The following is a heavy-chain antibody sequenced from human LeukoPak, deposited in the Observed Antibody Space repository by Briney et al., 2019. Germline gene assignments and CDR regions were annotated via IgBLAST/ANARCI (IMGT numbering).Heavy chain of an antibody. CDR2: IYHSGST. Sequence: SETLSLTCTVSGYSISSGYYWGWIRPPPGKGLEWIGSIYHSGSTYYNPSLKSRVTISVDTPKNQFSLKLSSVTAADTAVYYCAREDYDILTGYYPLYYFDYWGQGTLVTVSS. V-gene: IGHV4-38-2*02. J-gene: IGHJ4*02. CDR3: AREDYDILTGYYPLYYFDY. CDR1: GYSISSGYY. D-gene: IGHD3-9*01.